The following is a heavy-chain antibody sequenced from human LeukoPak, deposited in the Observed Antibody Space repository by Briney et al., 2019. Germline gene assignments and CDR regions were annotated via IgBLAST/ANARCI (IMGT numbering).Heavy chain of an antibody. Sequence: PGGSLRLSCAASGFTVSGNYMSWVRQAPGKGLEWVSGISWNSGSIGYADSVKGRFTISRDNAKNSLYLQMNSLRAEDTALYYCAKDRGPTVTTGYFDLWGRGTLVTVSS. CDR2: ISWNSGSI. D-gene: IGHD4-17*01. CDR1: GFTVSGNY. J-gene: IGHJ2*01. CDR3: AKDRGPTVTTGYFDL. V-gene: IGHV3-9*01.